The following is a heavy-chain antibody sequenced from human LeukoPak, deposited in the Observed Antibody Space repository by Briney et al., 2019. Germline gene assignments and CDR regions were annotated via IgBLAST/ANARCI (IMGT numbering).Heavy chain of an antibody. Sequence: PGGSLRLSCAASGFTFSSYGMSWVRQAPGKGLEWVSAISGSGGSTYYADSVKGRFTISRDNSKNTLYLQMNSLRAEDTAVYYCAKGRFRYFDYDYWGQGTLVTVSS. D-gene: IGHD3-9*01. CDR2: ISGSGGST. J-gene: IGHJ4*02. V-gene: IGHV3-23*01. CDR3: AKGRFRYFDYDY. CDR1: GFTFSSYG.